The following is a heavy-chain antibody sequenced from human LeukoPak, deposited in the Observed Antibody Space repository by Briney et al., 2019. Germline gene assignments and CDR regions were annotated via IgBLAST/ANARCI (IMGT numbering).Heavy chain of an antibody. CDR3: ARGPLTSILTGRYYFDY. D-gene: IGHD3-9*01. CDR2: IIPILGIA. CDR1: GGTFSSYA. J-gene: IGHJ4*02. V-gene: IGHV1-69*04. Sequence: SVKVSCKASGGTFSSYAISWVRQAPGQGLEWMGRIIPILGIANYAQKFQGRVTITADKSTSTAYMELSSLRSEDTAVYYCARGPLTSILTGRYYFDYWGQGTLVTVSS.